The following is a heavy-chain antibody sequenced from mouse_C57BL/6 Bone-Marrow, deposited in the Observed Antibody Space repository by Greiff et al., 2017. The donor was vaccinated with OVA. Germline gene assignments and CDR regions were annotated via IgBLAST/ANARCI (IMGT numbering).Heavy chain of an antibody. J-gene: IGHJ1*03. Sequence: QVQLQQPGAELVRPGTSVKLSCKASGYTFTSYWMHWVKQWPGQGLEWIGVIDPSDSYTNYNQKFKGKATLTVDTSSSTAYMQLSSLTSEDSAVYNCARSPYYYGSSHWYFDVWGTGTTVTVSS. D-gene: IGHD1-1*01. CDR2: IDPSDSYT. CDR3: ARSPYYYGSSHWYFDV. CDR1: GYTFTSYW. V-gene: IGHV1-59*01.